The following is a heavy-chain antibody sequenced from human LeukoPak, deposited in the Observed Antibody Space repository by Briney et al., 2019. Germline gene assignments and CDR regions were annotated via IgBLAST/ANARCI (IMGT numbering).Heavy chain of an antibody. CDR1: GFTFSSYG. V-gene: IGHV3-33*01. Sequence: GRSLRLYCAASGFTFSSYGMHWVRQAPGKGLEWVAVIWYDGSNKYYADSVKGRFTISRDNSKNTLYLQMNSLRAEDTAVYYCARDPCGGDCYAFDYWGQGTLVTVSS. CDR2: IWYDGSNK. D-gene: IGHD2-21*02. J-gene: IGHJ4*02. CDR3: ARDPCGGDCYAFDY.